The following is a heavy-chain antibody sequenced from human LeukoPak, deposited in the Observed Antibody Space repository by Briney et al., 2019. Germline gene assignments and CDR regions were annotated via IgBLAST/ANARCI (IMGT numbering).Heavy chain of an antibody. V-gene: IGHV3-64*01. CDR1: GFTFSSYA. CDR3: AKDGLLYDILTGYLDY. CDR2: ISSNGGST. J-gene: IGHJ4*02. Sequence: GGSLRLSCAASGFTFSSYAMHWVRQAPGKGLEYVSAISSNGGSTYYANSVKGRFTISRDNSKNTLYLQMNSLRAEDTAVYYCAKDGLLYDILTGYLDYWGQGTLVTVSS. D-gene: IGHD3-9*01.